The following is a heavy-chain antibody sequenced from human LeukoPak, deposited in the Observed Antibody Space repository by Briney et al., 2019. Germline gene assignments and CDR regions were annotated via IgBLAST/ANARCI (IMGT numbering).Heavy chain of an antibody. CDR3: ATRLARITIFGVVNDY. Sequence: ASVKVSCKASGYTFTSYYMHWVRQAPGQGLEWMGIINPSGGSTSYAQKFQGRVTMTRDTSTSTVYMELSSLRSEDKAVYYCATRLARITIFGVVNDYWGQGTLVTVSS. V-gene: IGHV1-46*03. CDR1: GYTFTSYY. D-gene: IGHD3-3*01. J-gene: IGHJ4*02. CDR2: INPSGGST.